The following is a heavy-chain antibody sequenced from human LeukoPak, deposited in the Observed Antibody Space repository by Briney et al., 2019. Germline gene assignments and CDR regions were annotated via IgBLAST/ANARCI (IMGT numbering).Heavy chain of an antibody. CDR2: IFYSGST. CDR3: ARGLYHFDP. CDR1: GGSISSTTYY. V-gene: IGHV4-39*06. D-gene: IGHD2-2*01. J-gene: IGHJ5*02. Sequence: PSETLSLTCTVSGGSISSTTYYWGWIRQPPGKGLEWIGSIFYSGSTYYNPSLKSRVTISVDTSKNQFPLKLSSVTAADTAVYYCARGLYHFDPWGQGTLVTVSS.